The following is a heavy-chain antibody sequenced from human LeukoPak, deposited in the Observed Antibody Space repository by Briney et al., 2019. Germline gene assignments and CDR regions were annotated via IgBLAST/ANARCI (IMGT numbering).Heavy chain of an antibody. CDR2: ISSSGSAI. D-gene: IGHD5-24*01. J-gene: IGHJ6*03. CDR3: AKDGGLHLYYYYNYMDI. V-gene: IGHV3-48*03. Sequence: PGGSLRLSCAASGFSFSSYEMNWVRQAPGKGLEWVSYISSSGSAIDYVDSVKGRFTISRDNSKTTLYLQMNSLRSEDTAVYYCAKDGGLHLYYYYNYMDIWGKGTTVTVSS. CDR1: GFSFSSYE.